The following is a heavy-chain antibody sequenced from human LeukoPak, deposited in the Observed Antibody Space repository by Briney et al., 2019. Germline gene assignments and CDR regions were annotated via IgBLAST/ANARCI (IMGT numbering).Heavy chain of an antibody. CDR1: GFTFDDYA. CDR3: AKDWGMAAAGTRWFDP. D-gene: IGHD6-13*01. CDR2: ISGDGGST. Sequence: GGSLRLSCAVSGFTFDDYATHWVRQAPGKGLEWVSLISGDGGSTYYADSVKGRFTISRDNSKNSLYLQMNSLRTEDTALYYCAKDWGMAAAGTRWFDPWGQATLVTV. V-gene: IGHV3-43*02. J-gene: IGHJ5*02.